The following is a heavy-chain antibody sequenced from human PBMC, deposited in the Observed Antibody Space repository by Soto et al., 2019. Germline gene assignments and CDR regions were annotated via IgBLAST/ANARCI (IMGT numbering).Heavy chain of an antibody. D-gene: IGHD3-9*01. CDR3: ARASDWLGFYYGLDV. J-gene: IGHJ6*02. V-gene: IGHV5-10-1*01. CDR1: ADSFSNYW. CDR2: IDPSDSYA. Sequence: GESLKISCKGYADSFSNYWINWVRQVPGKGLEWMGRIDPSDSYANYSPSLQGHVTISADKSISTVYMQWSSLKASDTAMYYCARASDWLGFYYGLDVWGQGTTVTVSS.